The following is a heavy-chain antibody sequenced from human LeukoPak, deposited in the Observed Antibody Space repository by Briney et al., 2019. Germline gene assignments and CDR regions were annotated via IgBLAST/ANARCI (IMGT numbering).Heavy chain of an antibody. Sequence: PGGSLRLSCAASGFTFSSYSMNCVRQAPGEGLEWVSSISSSSSYIYYADSEKGRFTISRDNAKNSLYLQMNSLRAEDTAVYYCARDPIVGASSSDYWGQGTLVTVSS. V-gene: IGHV3-21*01. CDR3: ARDPIVGASSSDY. D-gene: IGHD1-26*01. CDR1: GFTFSSYS. J-gene: IGHJ4*02. CDR2: ISSSSSYI.